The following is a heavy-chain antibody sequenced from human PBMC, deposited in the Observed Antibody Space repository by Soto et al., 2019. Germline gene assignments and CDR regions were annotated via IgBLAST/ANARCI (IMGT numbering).Heavy chain of an antibody. Sequence: EVQLVESGGGLVQPGGSLRLSCAASGFTFSSYWMSWVRQAPGKGLEWVANIKQDGSEKYYVDSVKGRFTISRDNAKNSLYLQMNSLRADDTAVYYCAKDLNYYGSESYSWELGYWGPGTLVTVSS. CDR3: AKDLNYYGSESYSWELGY. V-gene: IGHV3-7*01. CDR1: GFTFSSYW. J-gene: IGHJ4*02. D-gene: IGHD3-10*01. CDR2: IKQDGSEK.